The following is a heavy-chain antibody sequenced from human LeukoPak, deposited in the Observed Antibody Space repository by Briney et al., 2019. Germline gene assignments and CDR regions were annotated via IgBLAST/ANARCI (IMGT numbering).Heavy chain of an antibody. CDR3: ASLDYYYYGMDV. J-gene: IGHJ6*02. Sequence: PSETLSLTCTVSGSSISSYYWSWIRQPPGKGLEWIGYIYTSGSTNYNPSLKSRVTISVDTSKNQFSLKLSSVTAADTAVYYCASLDYYYYGMDVWGQGTTVTVSS. CDR2: IYTSGST. CDR1: GSSISSYY. V-gene: IGHV4-4*09.